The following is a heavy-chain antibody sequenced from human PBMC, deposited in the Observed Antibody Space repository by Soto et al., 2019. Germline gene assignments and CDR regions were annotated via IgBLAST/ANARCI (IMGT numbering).Heavy chain of an antibody. CDR2: ISGDNVNR. Sequence: QVHLVQSGVEVKKPGASVKVSCTAHGYNLREYGVSWLRQVPGQGFEWMGWISGDNVNRRSSQRFQVRLTMTTDPSTNTASMELRSLRSDDTAVYFCGREGQQLAQEQYFQFNGVDVWGQGTSVTVSS. J-gene: IGHJ6*02. CDR1: GYNLREYG. CDR3: GREGQQLAQEQYFQFNGVDV. V-gene: IGHV1-18*01. D-gene: IGHD6-13*01.